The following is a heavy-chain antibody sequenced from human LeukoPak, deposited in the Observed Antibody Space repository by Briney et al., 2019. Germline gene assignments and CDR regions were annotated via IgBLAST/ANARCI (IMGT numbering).Heavy chain of an antibody. V-gene: IGHV4-59*08. J-gene: IGHJ4*02. Sequence: SETLSLTCTASGGTMSSYYRSWIRQPPGKGLEWIGYIYYSESTKYNPSLKSRVTISVDTSKSQFSLKLSSVTAADTAVYYCARGARAGYNLEPFDYWGQGTLVTVSS. D-gene: IGHD5-24*01. CDR1: GGTMSSYY. CDR3: ARGARAGYNLEPFDY. CDR2: IYYSEST.